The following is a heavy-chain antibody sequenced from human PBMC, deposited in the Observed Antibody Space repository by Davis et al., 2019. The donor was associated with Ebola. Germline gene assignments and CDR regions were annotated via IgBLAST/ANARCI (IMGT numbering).Heavy chain of an antibody. CDR2: IYYSGST. Sequence: PSETLFLTCTVSGGSISRDGSYWTWIRQHPGKGLEWIGYIYYSGSTYYKPSLKSRVTISLDTSKNQFSLNLYSVTAADTAVYYCARDLRYDSSGYDYYFYMDVWGKGTTVTVSS. CDR3: ARDLRYDSSGYDYYFYMDV. V-gene: IGHV4-31*03. CDR1: GGSISRDGSY. J-gene: IGHJ6*03. D-gene: IGHD3-22*01.